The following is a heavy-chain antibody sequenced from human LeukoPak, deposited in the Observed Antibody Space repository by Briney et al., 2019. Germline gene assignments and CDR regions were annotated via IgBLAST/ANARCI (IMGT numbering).Heavy chain of an antibody. J-gene: IGHJ4*02. CDR1: GFTFRNYW. CDR3: ARDFWGAYRVDYFDC. Sequence: GGSLRLSCAASGFTFRNYWMSWVRRAPGKGLEWVANIKQDGSETYSVDSVRGRFTISGDNAKNSLYLQMNSLRAEDTAVYYCARDFWGAYRVDYFDCWGQGTLVTVSS. V-gene: IGHV3-7*01. D-gene: IGHD3-3*01. CDR2: IKQDGSET.